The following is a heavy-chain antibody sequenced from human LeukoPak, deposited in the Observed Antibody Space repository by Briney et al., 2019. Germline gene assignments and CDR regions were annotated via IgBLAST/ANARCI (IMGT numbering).Heavy chain of an antibody. J-gene: IGHJ4*02. Sequence: SETLSLTCAVSGGSFDGYYWSWVRQTPGKGLEWLGEINHSGYTHDSPSLKSRVTLSIDTSRKQFSLKLKSVTVADAGIYYCTRMTTGHDYWGQGTLVTVSS. CDR3: TRMTTGHDY. CDR2: INHSGYT. D-gene: IGHD4-17*01. CDR1: GGSFDGYY. V-gene: IGHV4-34*01.